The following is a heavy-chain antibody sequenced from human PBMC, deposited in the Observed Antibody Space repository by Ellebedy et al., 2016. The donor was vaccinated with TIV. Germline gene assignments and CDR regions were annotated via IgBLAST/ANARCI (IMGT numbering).Heavy chain of an antibody. Sequence: SETLSLTCDVSGASITSYYWSWIRQPAGKGLEWIGRMHTTGSFNYNPSLKSRVTISVDTPGSQISLKLSSVTAADTAVYYCTRDFLIGATVYEFYGMDVWGQGTTVTVSS. CDR1: GASITSYY. CDR2: MHTTGSF. J-gene: IGHJ6*02. D-gene: IGHD3-3*01. V-gene: IGHV4-4*07. CDR3: TRDFLIGATVYEFYGMDV.